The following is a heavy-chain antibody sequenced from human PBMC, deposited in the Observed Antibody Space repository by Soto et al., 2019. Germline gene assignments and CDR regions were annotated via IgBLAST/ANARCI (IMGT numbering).Heavy chain of an antibody. CDR2: IYYSGST. D-gene: IGHD3-10*01. Sequence: QLQLQESGPGLVKPSETLSLTCTVSGGSISSSSYYWGWIRQPPGKGLEWIGSIYYSGSTYYNPSLKGRATISVDTSKNQSSLKLSSVTAADTAVYYCARQVNPWAQGAFDIWGQGTMVTVSS. CDR1: GGSISSSSYY. CDR3: ARQVNPWAQGAFDI. V-gene: IGHV4-39*01. J-gene: IGHJ3*02.